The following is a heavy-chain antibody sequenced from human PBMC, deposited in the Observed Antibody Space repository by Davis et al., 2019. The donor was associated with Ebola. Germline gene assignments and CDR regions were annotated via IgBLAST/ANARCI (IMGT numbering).Heavy chain of an antibody. Sequence: ASVTVSCKASGYTLPSYGITWVRQAPGQGLEWMGWINPHNGNTNYAQNVQGRVTMTTDTSTSTAYMEVGILRSDDTAVYYCARAQFPTTSDHWGQGTLVTVSS. D-gene: IGHD1-1*01. CDR1: GYTLPSYG. J-gene: IGHJ4*02. V-gene: IGHV1-18*04. CDR3: ARAQFPTTSDH. CDR2: INPHNGNT.